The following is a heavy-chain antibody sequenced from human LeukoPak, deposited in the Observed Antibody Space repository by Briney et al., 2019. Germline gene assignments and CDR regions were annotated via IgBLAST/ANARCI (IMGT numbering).Heavy chain of an antibody. V-gene: IGHV1-69*06. J-gene: IGHJ3*02. Sequence: SVKVSCKASGYTFTSYDINWVRQATGQGLEWMGGIIPMSDTANYPQKFRGRLTITADIPTSTVYMELSSLRSEDTAVYYCAREDDTGRYMGDDAFDIWGQGTMVTVSS. CDR3: AREDDTGRYMGDDAFDI. CDR1: GYTFTSYD. D-gene: IGHD1-26*01. CDR2: IIPMSDTA.